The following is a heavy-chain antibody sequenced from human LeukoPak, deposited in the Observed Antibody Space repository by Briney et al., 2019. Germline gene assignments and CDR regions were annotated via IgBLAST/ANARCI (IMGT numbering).Heavy chain of an antibody. CDR1: GVSISGFY. CDR2: SHTGGSI. J-gene: IGHJ4*02. CDR3: ARRRGGFGEGEFDY. Sequence: SETLSLTCTVSGVSISGFYWNWIRQPPRKGLEWVGYSHTGGSISSNPSLNSRVAFSMDTSKNQVSLRLNSVTATDTAVYYCARRRGGFGEGEFDYWGQGVPVTAS. V-gene: IGHV4-4*08. D-gene: IGHD3-10*01.